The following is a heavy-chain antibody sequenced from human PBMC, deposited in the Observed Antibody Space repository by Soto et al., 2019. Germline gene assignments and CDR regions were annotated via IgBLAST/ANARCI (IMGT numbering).Heavy chain of an antibody. V-gene: IGHV3-33*01. J-gene: IGHJ4*02. CDR2: IWYDGSNK. CDR1: GFTFSSYG. CDR3: ARDEYYYDSSGFAY. Sequence: QVQLVESGGGVVQPGRSLRLSCAASGFTFSSYGMHWVRQAPGKGLEWVAVIWYDGSNKYYADSVKGRFTISRDNSKNTLDLQMNSLRAEDTAVYYCARDEYYYDSSGFAYWGQGTLVTVSS. D-gene: IGHD3-22*01.